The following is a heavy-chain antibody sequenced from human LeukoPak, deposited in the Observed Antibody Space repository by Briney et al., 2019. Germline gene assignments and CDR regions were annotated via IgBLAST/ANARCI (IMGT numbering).Heavy chain of an antibody. CDR2: INDGGDNT. V-gene: IGHV3-23*01. Sequence: GGSLRLSCAASRFTFSKYAMYWVRQAPGKGLEWVSTINDGGDNTYYADSVKGRFTISRDNSKNTLYLQMNSLRADDTAVYYCAKAQKYYYDSSDYWGQGTLVTVSS. CDR3: AKAQKYYYDSSDY. D-gene: IGHD3-22*01. J-gene: IGHJ4*02. CDR1: RFTFSKYA.